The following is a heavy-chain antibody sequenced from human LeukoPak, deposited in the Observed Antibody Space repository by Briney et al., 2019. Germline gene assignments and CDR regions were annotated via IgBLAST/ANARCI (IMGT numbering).Heavy chain of an antibody. V-gene: IGHV5-51*01. Sequence: GESLKISCKGSGYSFTNYWIGWVRQMPGKDLECMGITYPGDSDTRYSPSFQGQVTISADKSISTAYLQWSSLKASDTAMYYCARRSLHTNSFWFDPWGQGTLVTVSS. CDR2: TYPGDSDT. CDR3: ARRSLHTNSFWFDP. CDR1: GYSFTNYW. J-gene: IGHJ5*02. D-gene: IGHD6-6*01.